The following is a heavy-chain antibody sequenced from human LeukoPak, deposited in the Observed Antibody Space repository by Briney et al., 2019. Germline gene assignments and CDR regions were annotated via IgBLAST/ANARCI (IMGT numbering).Heavy chain of an antibody. V-gene: IGHV3-21*01. J-gene: IGHJ5*02. D-gene: IGHD2-2*01. CDR1: GFTFSSYS. Sequence: GGSLRLSCAASGFTFSSYSMNWVRQAPGKGLEWVSSISSSSSYICYADSVKGRFTISRDNAKNSLYLQMNSLRAEDTAVYYCAREVDCSSTSCYAVWFDPWGQGTLVTVSS. CDR3: AREVDCSSTSCYAVWFDP. CDR2: ISSSSSYI.